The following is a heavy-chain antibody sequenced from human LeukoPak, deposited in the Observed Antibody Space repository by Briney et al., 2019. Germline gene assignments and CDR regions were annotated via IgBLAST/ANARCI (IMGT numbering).Heavy chain of an antibody. Sequence: ASVKVSCKASGYTFDNFYTHWVRQAPGQGPEWMGWINGNDGSTKYAQKFQGRVTMTRVTAISTVYMDLSGLRPDDTAIYYCARDEGSTYNQLDFWGQGTLVTVSS. J-gene: IGHJ4*02. V-gene: IGHV1-2*02. D-gene: IGHD1-14*01. CDR3: ARDEGSTYNQLDF. CDR1: GYTFDNFY. CDR2: INGNDGST.